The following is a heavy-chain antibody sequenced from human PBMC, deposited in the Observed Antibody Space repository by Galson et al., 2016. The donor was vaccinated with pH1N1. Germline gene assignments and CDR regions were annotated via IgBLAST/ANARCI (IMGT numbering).Heavy chain of an antibody. J-gene: IGHJ4*02. CDR3: AKAEHNWASYFDY. D-gene: IGHD1-20*01. Sequence: SLRLSCAASGFTFSTYAMSWVRQAPGKGLEWVSSFDGSGGSTYYADSVQGRFTLSRENSKSTFYLQMISLRAEDTSVYYCAKAEHNWASYFDYWGQGTLVTVSS. CDR2: FDGSGGST. V-gene: IGHV3-23*01. CDR1: GFTFSTYA.